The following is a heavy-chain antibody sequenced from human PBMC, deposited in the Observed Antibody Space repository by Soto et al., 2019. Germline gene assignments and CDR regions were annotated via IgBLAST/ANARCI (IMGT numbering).Heavy chain of an antibody. CDR3: ARDAPFWSGYYREYYFDY. J-gene: IGHJ4*02. V-gene: IGHV1-3*01. D-gene: IGHD3-3*01. Sequence: ASVKVSCKASGYTFTSYAMHWVRQAPGQRLEWMGWINAGNGNTKYSQKFQGRVTITRDTSASTAYMELSSLRSEDTAVYYCARDAPFWSGYYREYYFDYWGQGTLVTVSS. CDR1: GYTFTSYA. CDR2: INAGNGNT.